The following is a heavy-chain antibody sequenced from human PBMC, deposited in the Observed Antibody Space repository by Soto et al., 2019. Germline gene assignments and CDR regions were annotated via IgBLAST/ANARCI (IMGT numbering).Heavy chain of an antibody. Sequence: PSETLSLTCSVSGGSIGSYYWSWIRQPPGKGLEWIGYIYYSGSTNYNPSLKSRVTISVDTSKNQFSLKLSSVTAADTAVYYCAKDLLRYFDWSPFDYWGQGTLVTVSS. V-gene: IGHV4-59*12. J-gene: IGHJ4*02. D-gene: IGHD3-9*01. CDR1: GGSIGSYY. CDR3: AKDLLRYFDWSPFDY. CDR2: IYYSGST.